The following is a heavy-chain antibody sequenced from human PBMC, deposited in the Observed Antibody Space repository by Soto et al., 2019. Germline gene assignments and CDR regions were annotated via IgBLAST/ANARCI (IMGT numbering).Heavy chain of an antibody. CDR3: ARVDAPDNGDYGNFDY. D-gene: IGHD4-17*01. V-gene: IGHV1-69*12. CDR2: IIPIFGTA. Sequence: QVQLVQSGAEVKKPGSSVKVSCKASGGTFSSYAISWVRQAPGQGLEWMGGIIPIFGTANYAQKFLGRVTITADESTSTASMELSSLRSEDTAVYYCARVDAPDNGDYGNFDYWGQGTLVTVSS. J-gene: IGHJ4*02. CDR1: GGTFSSYA.